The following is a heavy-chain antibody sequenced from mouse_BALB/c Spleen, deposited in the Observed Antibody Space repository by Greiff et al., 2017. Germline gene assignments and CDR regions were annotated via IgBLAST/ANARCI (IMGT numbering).Heavy chain of an antibody. D-gene: IGHD1-1*01. CDR1: GYSFTSYW. V-gene: IGHV1S126*01. Sequence: QVQLKQSGPQLVRPGASVKISCKASGYSFTSYWMHWVKQRPGQGLEWIGMIDPSDSETRLNQKFKDKATLTVDKSSSTAYMQLSSPTSEDSAVYYCARRVITTVVATGAMDYWGQGTSVTVSS. CDR3: ARRVITTVVATGAMDY. J-gene: IGHJ4*01. CDR2: IDPSDSET.